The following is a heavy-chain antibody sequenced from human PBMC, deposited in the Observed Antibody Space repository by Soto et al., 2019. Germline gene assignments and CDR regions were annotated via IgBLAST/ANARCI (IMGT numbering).Heavy chain of an antibody. D-gene: IGHD4-17*01. CDR1: GITFSSHA. V-gene: IGHV3-23*01. CDR3: AKPSHTASNTYYYYYGLDA. CDR2: LSGSGATT. J-gene: IGHJ6*02. Sequence: PGGSLRLACAASGITFSSHAMSWVRQAPGKGLEWVSALSGSGATTYYADTVKGRFTVSRDNSKNTLYLQMSSLRAEDAAVYYCAKPSHTASNTYYYYYGLDAWGQGTADIVSS.